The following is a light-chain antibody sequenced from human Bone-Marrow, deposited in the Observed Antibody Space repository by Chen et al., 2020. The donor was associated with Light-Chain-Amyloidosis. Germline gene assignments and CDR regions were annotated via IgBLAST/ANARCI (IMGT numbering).Light chain of an antibody. CDR2: GSS. J-gene: IGKJ4*01. V-gene: IGKV3-20*01. CDR1: QTVSSNY. Sequence: EIVLTQSPGTLSLSPGEGANLSCRASQTVSSNYLTWYQQKFGQAPRLLIYGSSSRATGIPDRFTGSGYGTDFTLTINRLVPEDFAMYYCQQCVTSPLTFGGGTKVEIK. CDR3: QQCVTSPLT.